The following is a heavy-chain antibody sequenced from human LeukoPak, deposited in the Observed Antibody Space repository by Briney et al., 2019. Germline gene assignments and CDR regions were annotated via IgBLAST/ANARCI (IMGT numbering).Heavy chain of an antibody. CDR3: ARGRTVTAYLDF. CDR2: INPNSAT. V-gene: IGHV1-2*02. J-gene: IGHJ4*02. Sequence: ASVKLSCKASGYTFTGYYMNRVREAPGQGLEWMGWINPNSATNYAQKFQGRDTMTRDTSISTAYMEVRRLRSDDTAVYYCARGRTVTAYLDFWGQGTLVTVSS. D-gene: IGHD4-17*01. CDR1: GYTFTGYY.